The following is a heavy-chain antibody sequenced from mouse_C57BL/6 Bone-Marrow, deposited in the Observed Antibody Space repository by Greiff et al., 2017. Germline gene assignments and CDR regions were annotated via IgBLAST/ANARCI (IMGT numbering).Heavy chain of an antibody. Sequence: EVQLQQSGPELVKPGASVKISCTASGYSFTDYNMNWVKQRNGKSLEWIGVINPNYGTTSYNQKFKGQATLTVDQSSSTAYVQLNSLTSEDSAVYYWSSTYDGYYAWFAYGGQGTLVTVSA. D-gene: IGHD2-3*01. J-gene: IGHJ3*01. V-gene: IGHV1-39*01. CDR2: INPNYGTT. CDR1: GYSFTDYN. CDR3: SSTYDGYYAWFAY.